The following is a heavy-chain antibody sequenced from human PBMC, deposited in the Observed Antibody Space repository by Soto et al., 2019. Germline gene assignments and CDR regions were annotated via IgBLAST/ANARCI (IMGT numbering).Heavy chain of an antibody. CDR3: FSCYFSSTASYGYFEY. CDR2: IYTSGST. J-gene: IGHJ4*02. Sequence: IRQFVGKGLEWIGRIYTSGSTNYNPSLKSRVTMSVDTSKRQFSLELSSVTAADTAIYYCFSCYFSSTASYGYFEYWGLGSLVTGS. V-gene: IGHV4-4*07. D-gene: IGHD2-2*01.